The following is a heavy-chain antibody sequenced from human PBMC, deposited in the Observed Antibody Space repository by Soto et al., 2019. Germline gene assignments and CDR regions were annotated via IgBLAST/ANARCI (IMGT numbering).Heavy chain of an antibody. J-gene: IGHJ4*02. CDR2: ISDDGASI. CDR1: GFSFSSFA. Sequence: GGSLRLSCAASGFSFSSFAMNWVRQAPGRGLEWVSYISDDGASIYYADSLKGRFTISRDNAKNSLSLQMNNLRAEDTAVYYCARENSVQAWLHHFDHWGLGTLVTVSS. D-gene: IGHD5-18*01. CDR3: ARENSVQAWLHHFDH. V-gene: IGHV3-48*03.